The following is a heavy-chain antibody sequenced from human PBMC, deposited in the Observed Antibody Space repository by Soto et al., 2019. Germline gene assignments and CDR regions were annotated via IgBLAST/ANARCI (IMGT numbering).Heavy chain of an antibody. Sequence: GAPVKVSSKASGSTFSSYAISWGRQAPGQGLEWMGGIIPIFGTANYAQKFQGRVTITADESTSTAYMELSSLRPEDTAVYYCARGLSDIGSYYYGMDVWGQGTTVTVSS. CDR1: GSTFSSYA. J-gene: IGHJ6*02. V-gene: IGHV1-69*13. CDR2: IIPIFGTA. D-gene: IGHD3-9*01. CDR3: ARGLSDIGSYYYGMDV.